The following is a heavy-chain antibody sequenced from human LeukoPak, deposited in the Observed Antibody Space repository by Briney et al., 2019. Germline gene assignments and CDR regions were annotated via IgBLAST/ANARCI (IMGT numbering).Heavy chain of an antibody. CDR1: GFTFSSYG. Sequence: GGSLRLSCAASGFTFSSYGMHWVRQAPGKGLEWVAVIWYDGSNKYYGDSVRGRFTISRDNSMNTVHLQMNSLRVEDTAVYYCAKDLSWWAAADYWGQGALVTVSS. D-gene: IGHD2-15*01. CDR3: AKDLSWWAAADY. CDR2: IWYDGSNK. V-gene: IGHV3-33*03. J-gene: IGHJ4*02.